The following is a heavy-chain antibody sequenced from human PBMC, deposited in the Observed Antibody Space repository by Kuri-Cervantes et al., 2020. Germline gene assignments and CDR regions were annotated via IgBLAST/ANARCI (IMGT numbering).Heavy chain of an antibody. CDR2: IYSGGST. Sequence: LSLTCAASGFTFSDYYMSWVRQAPGKGLEWVSVIYSGGSTYYADSVKGRFTISRHNSKNTLYLQMNSLRAEDTAVYYCTKSLGGGSEYWGLGTLVTVSS. CDR1: GFTFSDYY. V-gene: IGHV3-53*04. D-gene: IGHD5-12*01. CDR3: TKSLGGGSEY. J-gene: IGHJ4*02.